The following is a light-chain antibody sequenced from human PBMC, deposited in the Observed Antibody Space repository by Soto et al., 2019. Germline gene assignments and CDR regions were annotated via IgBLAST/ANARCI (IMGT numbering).Light chain of an antibody. CDR1: RSNIGTNY. CDR2: SNN. Sequence: QSVLTQPPSASGTPGQRVTIYCSGSRSNIGTNYVYWYQHLPGTAPKLLIYSNNRRPSGVPDRVTGSKSGTSASLAISGLQAEVEADYYSCSYSGSYTRVFGGGTKLTVL. CDR3: CSYSGSYTRV. V-gene: IGLV1-47*02. J-gene: IGLJ3*02.